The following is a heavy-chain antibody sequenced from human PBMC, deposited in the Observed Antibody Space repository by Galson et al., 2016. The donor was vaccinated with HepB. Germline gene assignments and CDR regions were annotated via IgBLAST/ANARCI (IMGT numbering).Heavy chain of an antibody. CDR1: GGSISSGISY. CDR3: ARDLGIIGTTRGAFDI. V-gene: IGHV4-61*02. CDR2: IYTSGST. D-gene: IGHD1-7*01. Sequence: TLSLTCTVSGGSISSGISYWSWIRQPAGKGLERIGRIYTSGSTFYSTSLQRRVTMSIDTSKNQFSLKLSAVTAADTAVYYCARDLGIIGTTRGAFDIWGQGTKVAVSS. J-gene: IGHJ3*02.